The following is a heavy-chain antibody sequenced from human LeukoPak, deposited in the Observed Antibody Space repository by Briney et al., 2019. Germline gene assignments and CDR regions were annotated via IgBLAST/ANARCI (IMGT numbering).Heavy chain of an antibody. J-gene: IGHJ6*02. Sequence: GGSLRLSCAASGFTFSSYAMTWARQAPGKGLEWVSGISGGGVTTYYADSVKGRFTISRDDSKNTLYLQMNSLRADDTAIYYCARNQQLGGHSYYYYGMDVWGQGTTVTVSS. V-gene: IGHV3-23*01. CDR3: ARNQQLGGHSYYYYGMDV. CDR2: ISGGGVTT. CDR1: GFTFSSYA. D-gene: IGHD3-16*01.